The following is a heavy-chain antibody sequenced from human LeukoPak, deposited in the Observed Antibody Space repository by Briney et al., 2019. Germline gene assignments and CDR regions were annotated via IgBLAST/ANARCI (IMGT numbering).Heavy chain of an antibody. Sequence: ASVKVSCKASGYTFTGYYMHWVRQAPGQGLEWMGRINPNSGGTNYAQKFQGRVTMTRDTSISTAYMELSRLRSDDTAVYYCATSTPYSSSWYVDYWGQGTLVTVSS. J-gene: IGHJ4*02. V-gene: IGHV1-2*06. CDR1: GYTFTGYY. D-gene: IGHD6-13*01. CDR3: ATSTPYSSSWYVDY. CDR2: INPNSGGT.